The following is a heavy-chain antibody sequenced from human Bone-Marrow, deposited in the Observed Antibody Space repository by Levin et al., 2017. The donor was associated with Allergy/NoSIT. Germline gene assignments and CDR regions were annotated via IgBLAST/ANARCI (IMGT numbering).Heavy chain of an antibody. CDR1: GFTFDDYM. V-gene: IGHV3-43*01. CDR3: AKDMRLPSGWYDNWYFDL. CDR2: ISWDGHSI. J-gene: IGHJ2*01. Sequence: PGGSLRLSCEGSGFTFDDYMMHWVRQAPGKGLEWVSLISWDGHSIYYADSVRGRFTVSRDNSKNSLYLQMNSLRTEDTALYYCAKDMRLPSGWYDNWYFDLWGRGTLVTVSS. D-gene: IGHD6-19*01.